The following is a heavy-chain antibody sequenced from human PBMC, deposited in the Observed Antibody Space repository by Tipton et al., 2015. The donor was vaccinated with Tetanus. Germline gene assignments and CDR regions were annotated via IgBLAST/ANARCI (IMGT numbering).Heavy chain of an antibody. CDR1: GDSISSSRYY. J-gene: IGHJ6*02. CDR3: ARRTGYFYAMDV. D-gene: IGHD1-14*01. CDR2: IYFLGST. V-gene: IGHV4-39*01. Sequence: SLTCTVSGDSISSSRYYWAWIRQPPGKGLEWIGNIYFLGSTSYNPSLKSRVNISVDTPQNQFSLNLRSVTAADTAVYYCARRTGYFYAMDVWGQGTTITVSS.